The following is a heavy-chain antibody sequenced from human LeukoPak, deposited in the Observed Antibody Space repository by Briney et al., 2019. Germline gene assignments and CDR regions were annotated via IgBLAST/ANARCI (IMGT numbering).Heavy chain of an antibody. J-gene: IGHJ4*02. CDR2: IISSSETS. Sequence: VKVSCKAPGGSFINFAFTWVRQAPGHGLEFMGRIISSSETSIYAQKFQGRVTITADKSTSTAYMDLSSLRSEDTAMYYCATNGPLSGYYRSNYWGQGTLITVSS. V-gene: IGHV1-69*06. D-gene: IGHD3-22*01. CDR1: GGSFINFA. CDR3: ATNGPLSGYYRSNY.